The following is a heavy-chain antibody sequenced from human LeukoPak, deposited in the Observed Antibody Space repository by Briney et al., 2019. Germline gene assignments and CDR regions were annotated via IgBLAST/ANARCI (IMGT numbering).Heavy chain of an antibody. V-gene: IGHV4-34*01. CDR3: ARGIGYSSNRGWFDP. CDR1: GGSFSGYY. J-gene: IGHJ5*02. CDR2: INHSGST. D-gene: IGHD6-13*01. Sequence: SETLSLTCAVYGGSFSGYYWSWIRQPPGKGREWIGEINHSGSTNYNPSLKSRVTISVDTSKNQFSLKLSSVTAADTAVYYCARGIGYSSNRGWFDPWGQGTLVTVSS.